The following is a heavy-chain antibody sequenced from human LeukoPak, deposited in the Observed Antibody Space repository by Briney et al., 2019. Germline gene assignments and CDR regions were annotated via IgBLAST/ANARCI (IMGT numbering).Heavy chain of an antibody. Sequence: GGSLRLSCAASGLTVSSSYMDWDRQAPGKGLEWVGRTRNKANSYTTEYAASVKGRFTISRDDSKTTLYLQMSSLRTEDAAVYYCAAVHPNTGYLIYWGQGTLVTVSS. J-gene: IGHJ1*01. V-gene: IGHV3-72*01. CDR2: TRNKANSYTT. CDR3: AAVHPNTGYLIY. CDR1: GLTVSSSY. D-gene: IGHD3-9*01.